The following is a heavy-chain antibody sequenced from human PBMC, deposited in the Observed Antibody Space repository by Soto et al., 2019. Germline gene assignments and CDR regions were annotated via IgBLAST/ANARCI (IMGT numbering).Heavy chain of an antibody. J-gene: IGHJ6*02. CDR1: GFTFSNYG. D-gene: IGHD1-26*01. CDR3: ASDLVGASDSYGLDV. CDR2: IWHDGNNK. Sequence: VQLVESGGGVVQPGRSLRLSCAASGFTFSNYGMHWVRQAPGKGLEWVAIIWHDGNNKYYADSVRGRFIISRVNSKNRLYLQMNSLRAEDTAVYYCASDLVGASDSYGLDVWGQRTPVTVSS. V-gene: IGHV3-33*01.